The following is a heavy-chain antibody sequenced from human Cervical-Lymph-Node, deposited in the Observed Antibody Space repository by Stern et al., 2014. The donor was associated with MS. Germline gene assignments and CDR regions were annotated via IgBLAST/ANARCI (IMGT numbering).Heavy chain of an antibody. V-gene: IGHV4-4*09. J-gene: IGHJ4*02. CDR3: ARLAASTSGPFDF. D-gene: IGHD6-25*01. CDR1: GTSTLSNS. Sequence: QVQLVQSGPGLVKPSETLSLTCSVSGTSTLSNSWSWFRQSPGKGLQWIGNIYFTGSTNYNPSLKSRVSMSVDTSKNQFSVKVTSVTAADTAVYYCARLAASTSGPFDFWGQGALVTVSS. CDR2: IYFTGST.